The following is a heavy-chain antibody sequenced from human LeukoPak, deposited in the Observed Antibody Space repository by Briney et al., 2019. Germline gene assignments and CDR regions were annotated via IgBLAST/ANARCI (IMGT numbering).Heavy chain of an antibody. CDR3: ARDESPSLIRGSYYEWWAFDI. V-gene: IGHV3-64*01. Sequence: SCKVSGYTLTELSMHWVRQAPGKGLEYVSAISSNGGSTYYANSVKGRFTISRDNSKNTLYLQMGSLRAEDMAVYYCARDESPSLIRGSYYEWWAFDIWGQGTMVTVSS. J-gene: IGHJ3*02. D-gene: IGHD1-26*01. CDR1: GYTLTELS. CDR2: ISSNGGST.